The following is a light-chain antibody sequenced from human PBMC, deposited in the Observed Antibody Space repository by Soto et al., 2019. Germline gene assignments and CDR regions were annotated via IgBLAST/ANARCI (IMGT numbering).Light chain of an antibody. V-gene: IGLV2-8*01. Sequence: QSVLTQPPSASGSPGQSVTISCTGTSSDVGGYNYVSWYQLHPGKAPKLMIYEVSKRPSGVPDRFSGSKSGNTASLTVSGLQAEDEADYYCSSYAGSNHYVFGNGTKVTVL. CDR1: SSDVGGYNY. CDR3: SSYAGSNHYV. J-gene: IGLJ1*01. CDR2: EVS.